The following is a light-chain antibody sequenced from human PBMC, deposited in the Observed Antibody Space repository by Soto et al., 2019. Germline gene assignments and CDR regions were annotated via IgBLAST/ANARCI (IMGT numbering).Light chain of an antibody. V-gene: IGLV1-44*01. CDR1: SSNIGSNT. Sequence: QLVLTQPPSASGTPGQRVTISCSGSSSNIGSNTVNWYQQLPGTAPKLLIYTSNQRPSGVPDRFSGSKSGTSASLAISGLQSADEADYYCATWDDRLNGYVFGTGTKVTVL. J-gene: IGLJ1*01. CDR2: TSN. CDR3: ATWDDRLNGYV.